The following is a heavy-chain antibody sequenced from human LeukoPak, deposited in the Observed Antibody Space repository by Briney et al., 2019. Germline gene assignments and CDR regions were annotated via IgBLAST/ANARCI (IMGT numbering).Heavy chain of an antibody. CDR3: AREPDIVGATSAYFDY. J-gene: IGHJ4*02. D-gene: IGHD1-26*01. Sequence: PSETLSLTCAVSGGSISSSNWWGWVRQPPGKGLEWIGEIYHSGSTNYNPSLKSRVTISVDTSKNQFSLKLSSVTAADTAVYYCAREPDIVGATSAYFDYWGQGTLVTVSS. CDR2: IYHSGST. CDR1: GGSISSSNW. V-gene: IGHV4-4*02.